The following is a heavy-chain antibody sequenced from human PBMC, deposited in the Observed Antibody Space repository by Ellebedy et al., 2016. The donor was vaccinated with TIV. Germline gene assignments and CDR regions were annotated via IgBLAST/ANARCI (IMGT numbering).Heavy chain of an antibody. CDR2: ISSTGFTM. D-gene: IGHD3-22*01. CDR1: GSKFSDYY. J-gene: IGHJ4*02. CDR3: AKLGELYYYDTSGL. Sequence: GGSLRLXXVASGSKFSDYYMSWIRQAPGKGLEWVSYISSTGFTMKYADSVKGRFTISRDNAKNSLFLQMDSLRADDTAVYYCAKLGELYYYDTSGLWGQGTLVTVSS. V-gene: IGHV3-11*01.